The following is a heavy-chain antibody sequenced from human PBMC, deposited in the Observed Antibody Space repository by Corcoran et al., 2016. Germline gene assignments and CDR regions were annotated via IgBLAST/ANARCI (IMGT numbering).Heavy chain of an antibody. J-gene: IGHJ4*02. Sequence: QVQLVQSGAEVKKPGASVKVSCKASGYTFTSYGISWVRQAPGQGLEWMGWISAYNGNTNYAQKLQGRVTMTTDTSTSTAYMELRGLRSDDTAVYYCARETEKDYVWGSYPDPRFDYWGQGTLVTVSS. CDR3: ARETEKDYVWGSYPDPRFDY. CDR2: ISAYNGNT. V-gene: IGHV1-18*01. CDR1: GYTFTSYG. D-gene: IGHD3-16*02.